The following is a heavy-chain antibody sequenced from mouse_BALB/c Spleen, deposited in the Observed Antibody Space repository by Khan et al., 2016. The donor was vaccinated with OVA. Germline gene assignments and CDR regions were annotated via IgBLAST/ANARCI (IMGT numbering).Heavy chain of an antibody. J-gene: IGHJ3*01. CDR2: INSDGTYT. Sequence: EVELVESGGDLVKPGGSLKLSCAASGFTFSNYGMSWVRQIPDKRLEWVATINSDGTYTYYPASVKGRFTISTNNATNTLYLEMSRLNSEDTAMYYCASDLTGSCAYWGQGTLVTVSA. D-gene: IGHD4-1*01. V-gene: IGHV5-6*01. CDR1: GFTFSNYG. CDR3: ASDLTGSCAY.